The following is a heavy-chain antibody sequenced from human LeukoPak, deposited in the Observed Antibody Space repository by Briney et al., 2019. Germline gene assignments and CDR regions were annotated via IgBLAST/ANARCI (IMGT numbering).Heavy chain of an antibody. CDR1: GFTFSSYE. D-gene: IGHD3-22*01. J-gene: IGHJ3*02. CDR2: ISGTGSYI. V-gene: IGHV3-21*01. Sequence: PGGSLRLSCAASGFTFSSYEMNWVRQAPGKGLEWVSSISGTGSYIYYADSVKGRFTISRDNAKNSLYLQMNSLRAEDTAVYYCARDDSSDDAFDIWGQGTMVTVSS. CDR3: ARDDSSDDAFDI.